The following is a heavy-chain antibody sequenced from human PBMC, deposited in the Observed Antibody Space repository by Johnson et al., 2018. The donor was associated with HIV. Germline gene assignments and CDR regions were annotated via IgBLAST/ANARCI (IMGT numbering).Heavy chain of an antibody. CDR2: ISSSGSI. CDR3: AKELAIAVRPGGAFDI. CDR1: GFSFSDYY. D-gene: IGHD6-6*01. V-gene: IGHV3-11*01. Sequence: QVQLVDSGGGLVKPGGSLRLSCAASGFSFSDYYMNSIRQAPGKGLEWVSYISSSGSIGYADSVKGRFTISRDNAKNSLYLQMNSLRAEDTALYYCAKELAIAVRPGGAFDIWGQGTMVIVSS. J-gene: IGHJ3*02.